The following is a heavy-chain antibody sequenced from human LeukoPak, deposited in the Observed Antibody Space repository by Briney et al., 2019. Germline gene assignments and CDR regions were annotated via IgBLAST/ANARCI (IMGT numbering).Heavy chain of an antibody. V-gene: IGHV3-30-3*01. J-gene: IGHJ4*02. Sequence: GRSLRLSCAASGFTFSSYAMHWVRQAPGKGLEWVAVISYDGSSKYYADSVRGRFTISRDNSKNTLYLQMNSLRAEDTAVYYCARDIETGTLDYWGQGTLVTVSS. CDR1: GFTFSSYA. CDR3: ARDIETGTLDY. CDR2: ISYDGSSK. D-gene: IGHD1-7*01.